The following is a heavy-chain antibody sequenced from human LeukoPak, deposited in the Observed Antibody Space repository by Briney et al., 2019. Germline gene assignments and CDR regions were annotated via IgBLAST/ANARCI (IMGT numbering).Heavy chain of an antibody. CDR2: IKEDGSEK. J-gene: IGHJ4*02. CDR1: GFTFSSYW. V-gene: IGHV3-7*01. D-gene: IGHD3-9*01. CDR3: ARGYYDILTGLPRSY. Sequence: GGSLRLSCAASGFTFSSYWLSWVRQAPGKGLEWVANIKEDGSEKDYVDSVKGRFTISRDNAKNSLYPQMNSLRAEDTAVYYCARGYYDILTGLPRSYWGQGTLVTVSS.